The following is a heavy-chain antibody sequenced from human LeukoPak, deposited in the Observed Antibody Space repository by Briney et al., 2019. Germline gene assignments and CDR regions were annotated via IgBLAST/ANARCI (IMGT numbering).Heavy chain of an antibody. J-gene: IGHJ3*02. CDR3: ARDQSSGWSSDAFDI. CDR1: GGSISSYY. D-gene: IGHD6-19*01. V-gene: IGHV4-4*07. CDR2: IYTSGST. Sequence: SETLSLTCTVSGGSISSYYWSWIRQPAGKGLEWIGRIYTSGSTNYNPSLKSRVTMSVDTSKNQFSLKLSSVTAADTAVYYCARDQSSGWSSDAFDIWGQGTMVTVSS.